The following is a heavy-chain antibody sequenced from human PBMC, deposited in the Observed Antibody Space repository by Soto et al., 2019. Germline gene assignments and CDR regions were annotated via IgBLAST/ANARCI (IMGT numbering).Heavy chain of an antibody. CDR1: GGSISSGGYY. CDR3: ARCLPLRILDP. D-gene: IGHD2-15*01. J-gene: IGHJ5*02. CDR2: IYYSGST. Sequence: QVQVQESGPGLVNPSQSLSLTCTVSGGSISSGGYYWSWIRQHPGKGLEWIGYIYYSGSTYYNPSLKSRVTISVDTSKNQFSLKLSSVTAADTAVYYCARCLPLRILDPWGQGTLVTVSS. V-gene: IGHV4-31*03.